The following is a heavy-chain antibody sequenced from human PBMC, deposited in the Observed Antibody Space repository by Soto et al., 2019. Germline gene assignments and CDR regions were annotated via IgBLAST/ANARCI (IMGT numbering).Heavy chain of an antibody. CDR1: GGSISSGDYY. Sequence: LSLPCTVSGGSISSGDYYWSWIRQPPGKGLEWIGYIYYSGSTYYNPSLKSRVTISVDTSKNQFSLKLSSVTAADTAVYYCARHYYGSASGNCFDPWGQGTLVTVSS. CDR3: ARHYYGSASGNCFDP. J-gene: IGHJ5*02. CDR2: IYYSGST. D-gene: IGHD3-10*01. V-gene: IGHV4-30-4*01.